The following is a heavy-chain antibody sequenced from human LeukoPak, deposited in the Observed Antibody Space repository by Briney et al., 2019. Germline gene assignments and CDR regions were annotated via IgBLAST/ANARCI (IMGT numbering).Heavy chain of an antibody. CDR1: GVTFSSYS. CDR2: ISSSSSYI. J-gene: IGHJ3*02. V-gene: IGHV3-21*01. CDR3: ARGRELERPNDAFDI. D-gene: IGHD1-1*01. Sequence: PGGSLRLSCAASGVTFSSYSMNWVRQAPGKELEWVSSISSSSSYIYYADSVKGRFTISRDNAKNSLYLQMNSLRAEDTAVYYCARGRELERPNDAFDIWGQGTMVTVSS.